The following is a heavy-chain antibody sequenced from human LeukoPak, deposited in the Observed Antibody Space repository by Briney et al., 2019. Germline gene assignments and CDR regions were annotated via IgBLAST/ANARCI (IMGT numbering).Heavy chain of an antibody. CDR1: GGSLSTYNW. D-gene: IGHD4-11*01. V-gene: IGHV4-4*02. CDR3: AKTHSHFPPYFDY. Sequence: PSETLSLTCAVSGGSLSTYNWWSWVRPPPGKGLEWIGEIFYSGSINYNPSLKSRVTLSLDKSKNQFSLQLSSVTAADTAMYYCAKTHSHFPPYFDYWGQGTLVIVSS. J-gene: IGHJ4*02. CDR2: IFYSGSI.